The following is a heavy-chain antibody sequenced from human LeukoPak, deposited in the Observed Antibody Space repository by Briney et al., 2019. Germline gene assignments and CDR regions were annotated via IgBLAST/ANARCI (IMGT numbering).Heavy chain of an antibody. CDR2: IRFDGSEK. Sequence: GGSLRLSCATSGFTFRSHGMHWVRQAPGKGPEWVAFIRFDGSEKFYADSVKGRFTVSRDTSTNTLYLETNSLRGEDTAIYYCAKGGNMRTTEQILEDWGPGTLVIVS. V-gene: IGHV3-30*02. D-gene: IGHD4-23*01. CDR1: GFTFRSHG. J-gene: IGHJ4*02. CDR3: AKGGNMRTTEQILED.